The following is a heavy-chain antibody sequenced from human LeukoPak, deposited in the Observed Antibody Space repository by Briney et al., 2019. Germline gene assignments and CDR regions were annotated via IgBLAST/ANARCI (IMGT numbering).Heavy chain of an antibody. Sequence: GASVKVSCKASGYTFTGYYMHWVRQAPGQGLEWMGWINPNSGGTNYAQKFQSRVTMTRDTSISTAYMELSRLRSDDTAVYYCARVVVVAPRGYGMDVWGQGTTVTVSS. D-gene: IGHD2-15*01. J-gene: IGHJ6*02. CDR3: ARVVVVAPRGYGMDV. CDR2: INPNSGGT. CDR1: GYTFTGYY. V-gene: IGHV1-2*02.